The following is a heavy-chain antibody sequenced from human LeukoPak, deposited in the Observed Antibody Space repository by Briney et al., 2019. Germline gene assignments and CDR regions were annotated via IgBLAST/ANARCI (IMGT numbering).Heavy chain of an antibody. V-gene: IGHV3-15*07. D-gene: IGHD5-18*01. Sequence: GGSLRLSCAASGFTFSNAWMNWVRQAPGKGLEWVGRIKSKTDGGTTDYAAPVKGRFTISRDDSKNTLYLQMNGLKTEDTAVYYCTTDFGYSYGSFDYWGQGTLVTVSS. J-gene: IGHJ4*02. CDR1: GFTFSNAW. CDR3: TTDFGYSYGSFDY. CDR2: IKSKTDGGTT.